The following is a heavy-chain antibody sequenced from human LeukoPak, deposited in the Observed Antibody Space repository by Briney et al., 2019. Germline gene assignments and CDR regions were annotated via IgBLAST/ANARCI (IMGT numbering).Heavy chain of an antibody. Sequence: GGSLRLSCAASGFTFSGSAIHWVRQASGKGLDWVGRIRSKANSYATTYAASVNGRFTISRDDSKNTAYLQMDSLKTEDTAVYYCIRNHDDSGYYFDYWGQGTLVTVSS. J-gene: IGHJ4*02. D-gene: IGHD3-22*01. CDR2: IRSKANSYAT. CDR3: IRNHDDSGYYFDY. V-gene: IGHV3-73*01. CDR1: GFTFSGSA.